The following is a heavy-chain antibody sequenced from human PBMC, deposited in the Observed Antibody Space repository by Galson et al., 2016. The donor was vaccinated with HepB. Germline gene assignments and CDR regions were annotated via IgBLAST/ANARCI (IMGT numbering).Heavy chain of an antibody. CDR3: AKDDYASGKVKAFDY. J-gene: IGHJ4*02. Sequence: SLRLSCAASGFTFSNYWMSWVRQAPGKGLEWVANIKHDGSEEHHVDSVKGRFTISRDNAKNSLYLQMNSLRPEDTAVYYCAKDDYASGKVKAFDYWGEGTLVTASS. V-gene: IGHV3-7*03. CDR2: IKHDGSEE. CDR1: GFTFSNYW. D-gene: IGHD3-10*01.